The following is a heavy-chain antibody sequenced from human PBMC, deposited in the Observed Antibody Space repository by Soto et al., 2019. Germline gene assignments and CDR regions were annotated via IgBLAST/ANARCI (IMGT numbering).Heavy chain of an antibody. Sequence: GESLKISCKGSGYSFTSYWISWVRQMPGKGLEWMGRIDPSDSYTNYSPSFQGHVTISADKSISTAYLQWSSLKASDTAMYYCARPSTHYYYDSSGYPSADGPGYFDYWGQGTLVTVSS. D-gene: IGHD3-22*01. CDR1: GYSFTSYW. J-gene: IGHJ4*02. CDR2: IDPSDSYT. CDR3: ARPSTHYYYDSSGYPSADGPGYFDY. V-gene: IGHV5-10-1*01.